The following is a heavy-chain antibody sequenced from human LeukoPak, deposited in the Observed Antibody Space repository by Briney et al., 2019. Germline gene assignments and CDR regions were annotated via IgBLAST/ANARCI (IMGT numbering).Heavy chain of an antibody. V-gene: IGHV3-30*18. CDR3: AKDLRVVVPAAMDY. Sequence: PGRSLRLSCAASGFIFDTYGMLWVRQAPGKGLEWVAVIAYDGSNKVYADSVKGRFTISRDNSKNTLYLQMNSLRAEDTAVYYCAKDLRVVVPAAMDYWGQGTLVTVSS. J-gene: IGHJ4*02. CDR1: GFIFDTYG. D-gene: IGHD2-2*01. CDR2: IAYDGSNK.